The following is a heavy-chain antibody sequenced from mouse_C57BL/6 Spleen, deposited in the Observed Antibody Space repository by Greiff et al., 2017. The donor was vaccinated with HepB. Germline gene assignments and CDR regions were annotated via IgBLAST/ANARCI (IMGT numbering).Heavy chain of an antibody. CDR1: GFTFSDYG. D-gene: IGHD2-4*01. V-gene: IGHV5-15*01. J-gene: IGHJ3*01. Sequence: EVMLVESGGGLVQPGGSLKLSCAASGFTFSDYGMAWVRQAPRKGPEWVAFISNLAYSIYYADTVTGRFTISRENAKNTLYLEMSSLRSEDTAMYYCARYDYDGSWFAYWGQGTLVTVSA. CDR2: ISNLAYSI. CDR3: ARYDYDGSWFAY.